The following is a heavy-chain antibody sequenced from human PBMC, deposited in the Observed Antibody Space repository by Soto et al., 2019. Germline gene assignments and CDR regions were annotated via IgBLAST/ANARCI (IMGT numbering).Heavy chain of an antibody. CDR1: GGSFSGYY. CDR2: INHSGST. Sequence: QVQLQQWGAGLLKPSETLSLTCAVYGGSFSGYYWTWIRQPPGTGLEWIGEINHSGSTNYNPSLKSRVTISVDTSKNPFSLKLTSVTAADTAVYYCARDQIPGLFDYWGQGTLVTVSS. CDR3: ARDQIPGLFDY. D-gene: IGHD2-21*01. V-gene: IGHV4-34*01. J-gene: IGHJ4*02.